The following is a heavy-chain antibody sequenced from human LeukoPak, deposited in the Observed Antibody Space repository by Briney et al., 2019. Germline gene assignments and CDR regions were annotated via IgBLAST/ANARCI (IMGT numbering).Heavy chain of an antibody. Sequence: PGGSLRLSCAASGFTVSSNYMSWVRQAPGKGLEWVSVIYSGGSTYYADSVKGRFTISRDNSKNTLYLQMNSLRAEDTAVYYCARTAGYYDILTGPAGGLDIWGQGTMVTVSS. CDR2: IYSGGST. J-gene: IGHJ3*02. CDR1: GFTVSSNY. CDR3: ARTAGYYDILTGPAGGLDI. D-gene: IGHD3-9*01. V-gene: IGHV3-53*01.